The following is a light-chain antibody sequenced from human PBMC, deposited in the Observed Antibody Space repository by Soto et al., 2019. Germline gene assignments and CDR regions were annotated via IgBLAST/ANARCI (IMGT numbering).Light chain of an antibody. Sequence: EIVLTQSPGTLSLSPGERATLSCRASQRVSSSYLAWYQQKPGQAPRLLIYGASSRATGIPDRFSGSGSGTDFTLTISRPEPEDFAVYFCQQYGSSPPFTFGQATKVEI. CDR3: QQYGSSPPFT. V-gene: IGKV3-20*01. J-gene: IGKJ2*01. CDR2: GAS. CDR1: QRVSSSY.